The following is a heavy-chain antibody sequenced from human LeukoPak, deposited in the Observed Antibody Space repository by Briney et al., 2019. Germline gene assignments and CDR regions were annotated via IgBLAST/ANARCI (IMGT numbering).Heavy chain of an antibody. J-gene: IGHJ5*02. Sequence: PSETLCLTCAVYGGSFSGYYWSWIRQPPGKGLEWIGEINHSGSTNCNPSLKSRVTISVDTSKNRFSLKLSSVTAAGTAVYYCARHGHIVVVPAAIGFDPWGQGTLVTVSS. CDR2: INHSGST. V-gene: IGHV4-34*01. CDR3: ARHGHIVVVPAAIGFDP. D-gene: IGHD2-2*02. CDR1: GGSFSGYY.